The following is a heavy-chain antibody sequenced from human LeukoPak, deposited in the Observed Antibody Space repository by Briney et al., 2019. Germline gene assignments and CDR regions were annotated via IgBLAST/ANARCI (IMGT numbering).Heavy chain of an antibody. CDR2: VWYDGSNK. V-gene: IGHV3-33*06. CDR1: GFTFSSYG. CDR3: AKGDEAFDI. Sequence: GRSLRLSCAASGFTFSSYGMHWVRQAPGKGLEWVALVWYDGSNKYYADSVKGRFAISRDNSKNTLYLQMNSLRAEDTAVYYCAKGDEAFDIWGQGTMVTVSS. J-gene: IGHJ3*02. D-gene: IGHD3-16*01.